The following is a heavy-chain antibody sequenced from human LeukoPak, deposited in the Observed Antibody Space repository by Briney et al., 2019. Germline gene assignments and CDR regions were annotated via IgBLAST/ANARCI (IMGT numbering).Heavy chain of an antibody. CDR3: ARWSWGNFDY. J-gene: IGHJ4*02. D-gene: IGHD3-16*01. V-gene: IGHV4-59*01. Sequence: SETLSLTCTVSGGSISSYYWSWIRQPPGKGLEWIGYIYYSGSTNYNPSLTTRVTISVDTSKNQFSLKLSSVTAADTAVYYCARWSWGNFDYWGQGTLVTVSS. CDR2: IYYSGST. CDR1: GGSISSYY.